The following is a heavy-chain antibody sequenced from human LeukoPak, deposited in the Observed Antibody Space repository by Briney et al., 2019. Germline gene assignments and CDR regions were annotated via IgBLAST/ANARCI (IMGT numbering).Heavy chain of an antibody. V-gene: IGHV4-34*01. CDR2: IDHSGST. D-gene: IGHD3-22*01. CDR1: GGSFSGYY. CDR3: ARAGYDSSGYVDYFDY. J-gene: IGHJ4*02. Sequence: SATLSLTCAVYGGSFSGYYWSWIRQPPGKGLEWIGEIDHSGSTNYNPSLKSRVTISVDTSKNQFSLKLSSVTAADTAVYYCARAGYDSSGYVDYFDYWGQGTLVTVSS.